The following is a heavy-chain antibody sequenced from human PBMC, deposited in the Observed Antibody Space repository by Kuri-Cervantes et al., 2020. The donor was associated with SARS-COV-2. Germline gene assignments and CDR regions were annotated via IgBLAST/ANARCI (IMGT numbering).Heavy chain of an antibody. CDR1: GFTFDDYA. Sequence: LSLTCAASGFTFDDYAMHWVRQAPGKGLEWVSGISWNSGSIGYADSVKGRFTISRDNAKNSLYLQMNSLRAEDMALYYCAKDTKSYDFWSGGFDCWGQGTLVTVSS. D-gene: IGHD3-3*01. CDR2: ISWNSGSI. V-gene: IGHV3-9*03. CDR3: AKDTKSYDFWSGGFDC. J-gene: IGHJ4*02.